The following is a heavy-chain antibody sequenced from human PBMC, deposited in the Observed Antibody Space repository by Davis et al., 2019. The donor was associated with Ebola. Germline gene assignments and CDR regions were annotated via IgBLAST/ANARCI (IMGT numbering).Heavy chain of an antibody. J-gene: IGHJ1*01. CDR1: GGSFSGYY. D-gene: IGHD6-19*01. Sequence: MPSETLSLTCAVYGGSFSGYYWSWIRQSPGKGLEWMGEVNDSGGTNYNPSLKSRVTISVDTSKNQFSLKLSSVTAADTAVYYCARRGIAVAGTGYFQHWGQGTLVTVSS. CDR2: VNDSGGT. V-gene: IGHV4-34*01. CDR3: ARRGIAVAGTGYFQH.